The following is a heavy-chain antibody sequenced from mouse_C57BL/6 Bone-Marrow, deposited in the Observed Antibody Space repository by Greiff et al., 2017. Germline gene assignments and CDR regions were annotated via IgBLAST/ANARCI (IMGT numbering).Heavy chain of an antibody. D-gene: IGHD2-2*01. J-gene: IGHJ2*01. CDR1: GYSFTGYF. Sequence: VQLQQSGPELVKPGASVKISCKASGYSFTGYFMNWVMQSHGQSLEWIGLINPYNGDTFYNQKFKGKDTLTVDKSSSTAHMELRSLTSEDSAVYYCARELGFLWLRFFDYWGQGTTLTVSS. V-gene: IGHV1-20*01. CDR2: INPYNGDT. CDR3: ARELGFLWLRFFDY.